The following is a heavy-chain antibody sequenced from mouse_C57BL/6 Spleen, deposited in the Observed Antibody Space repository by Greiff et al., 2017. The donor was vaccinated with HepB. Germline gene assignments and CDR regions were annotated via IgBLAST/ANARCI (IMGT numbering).Heavy chain of an antibody. V-gene: IGHV1-54*01. D-gene: IGHD2-4*01. CDR3: ARWGIYYDYDDAMDY. CDR2: INPGSGGT. CDR1: GYAFTNYL. J-gene: IGHJ4*01. Sequence: QVQLQQSGAELVRPGPSVKVSCKASGYAFTNYLIEWVKQRPGQGLEWIGVINPGSGGTNYNEKFKGKATLTADKSSSTAYMQLSSLTSEDSAVYFCARWGIYYDYDDAMDYWGQGTSVTVSS.